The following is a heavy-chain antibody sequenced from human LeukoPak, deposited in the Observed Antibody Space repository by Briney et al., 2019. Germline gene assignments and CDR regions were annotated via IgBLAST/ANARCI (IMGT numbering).Heavy chain of an antibody. CDR1: YDSISGYY. CDR2: IHNSGST. V-gene: IGHV4-59*01. D-gene: IGHD3-16*01. Sequence: SETLSLTCTVAYDSISGYYWSWIRQPPGKGLEWIGYIHNSGSTMYNPSLKSRLAMSLDTSKNQFSLNLNSVTAADTAVYYCARGIRGAADYWGQGTLVTVSS. J-gene: IGHJ4*02. CDR3: ARGIRGAADY.